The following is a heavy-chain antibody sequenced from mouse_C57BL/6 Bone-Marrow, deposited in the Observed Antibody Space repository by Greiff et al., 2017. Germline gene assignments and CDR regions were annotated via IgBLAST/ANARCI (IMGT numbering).Heavy chain of an antibody. D-gene: IGHD2-1*01. V-gene: IGHV1-81*01. CDR3: ARYGNYGGFDY. CDR1: GYTFTSYG. CDR2: IYPRSGNT. Sequence: ESGAELARPGASVKLSCKASGYTFTSYGISWVKQRTGQGLEWIGEIYPRSGNTYYNEKFKGKATLTADKSSSTAYMELRSLTSEDSAVYFCARYGNYGGFDYWGQGTTLTVSS. J-gene: IGHJ2*01.